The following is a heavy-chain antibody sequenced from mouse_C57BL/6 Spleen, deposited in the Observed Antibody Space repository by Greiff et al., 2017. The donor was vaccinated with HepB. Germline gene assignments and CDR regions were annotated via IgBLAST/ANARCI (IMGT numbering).Heavy chain of an antibody. CDR3: ARRANNGVFDY. CDR1: DYTFTEYT. CDR2: FYPGSGST. J-gene: IGHJ2*01. Sequence: VKLVESGAELVKPGASVKLSCKASDYTFTEYTIHWVKQRPGQGLEWIGWFYPGSGSTEYDEKFKDKATMTADKSSSTVYMELSRVTSEDSAVYFCARRANNGVFDYWGQGTTLTVSS. V-gene: IGHV1-62-2*01. D-gene: IGHD6-1*01.